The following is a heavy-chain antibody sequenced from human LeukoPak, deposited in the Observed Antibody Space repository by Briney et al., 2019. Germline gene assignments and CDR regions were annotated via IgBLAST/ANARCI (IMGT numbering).Heavy chain of an antibody. V-gene: IGHV3-30*02. J-gene: IGHJ4*02. CDR3: AGDFDY. CDR2: IRYDASNK. Sequence: PGGSLRLSCAVSGLIFSNYGMHWVRQAPGKGLEWVAFIRYDASNKYYADSVKGRFTISRDNSENTLYLQMNRLGVEDTAIYYCAGDFDYWGQGTLVTVSS. CDR1: GLIFSNYG.